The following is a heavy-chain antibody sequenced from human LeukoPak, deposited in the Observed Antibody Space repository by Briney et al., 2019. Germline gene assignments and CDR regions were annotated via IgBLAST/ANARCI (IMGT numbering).Heavy chain of an antibody. CDR1: GITLSNYG. CDR3: AERGVVIRVILVGFHKEAYYFDS. D-gene: IGHD3-22*01. J-gene: IGHJ4*02. Sequence: PGGSLRLSCAVSGITLSNYGMTWLRQAPGKGLEWVAGISDSGGGTYYADSVKGRFTISRDNPKNTLYLQMNSLRAEDTAVYFCAERGVVIRVILVGFHKEAYYFDSWGQGALVTVSS. V-gene: IGHV3-23*01. CDR2: ISDSGGGT.